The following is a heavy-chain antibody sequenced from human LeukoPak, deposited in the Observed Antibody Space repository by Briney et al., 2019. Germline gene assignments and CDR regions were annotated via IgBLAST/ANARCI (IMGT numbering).Heavy chain of an antibody. Sequence: VSVKVSCKASGYTFTSYYMHWVRQAPGQGLEWMGIINPSGGSTSYAQKFQGRVTMTRDTSTSTVYMELSSLRSEDTAVYYCARENTMVRGPRGWFDPWGQGTLVTVSS. D-gene: IGHD3-10*01. CDR2: INPSGGST. V-gene: IGHV1-46*01. CDR3: ARENTMVRGPRGWFDP. J-gene: IGHJ5*02. CDR1: GYTFTSYY.